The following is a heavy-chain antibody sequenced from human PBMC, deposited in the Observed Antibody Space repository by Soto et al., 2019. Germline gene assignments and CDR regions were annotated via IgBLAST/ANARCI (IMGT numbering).Heavy chain of an antibody. CDR1: GYTFTSYG. D-gene: IGHD2-15*01. V-gene: IGHV1-2*04. J-gene: IGHJ5*02. Sequence: ASVKVSCKASGYTFTSYGLSWVRQAPGQGLEWMGWINPNSGGTNYAQKFQGWVTMTRDTSISTAYMELSSLRSDDTAVYYCARQGPYCTAGTCYWFDPWGQGTLVTVS. CDR2: INPNSGGT. CDR3: ARQGPYCTAGTCYWFDP.